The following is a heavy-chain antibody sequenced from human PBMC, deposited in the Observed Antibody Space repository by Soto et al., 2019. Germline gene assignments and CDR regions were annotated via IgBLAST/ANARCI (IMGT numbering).Heavy chain of an antibody. CDR3: ARDRIAARDYYYYGMDV. CDR2: IIPIFGTA. D-gene: IGHD6-6*01. Sequence: QVQLVQSGAEVKKPGSSGKVSCKASGGTFSSYAISWVRQAPGQGLEWMGGIIPIFGTANYAQKFQGRVTITADESTSTAYMELSSLRSEDTAVYYCARDRIAARDYYYYGMDVWGQGTTVTVSS. CDR1: GGTFSSYA. V-gene: IGHV1-69*01. J-gene: IGHJ6*02.